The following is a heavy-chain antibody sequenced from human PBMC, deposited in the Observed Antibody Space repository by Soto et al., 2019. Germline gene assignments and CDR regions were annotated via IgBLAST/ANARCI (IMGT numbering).Heavy chain of an antibody. CDR1: GFNFSVYW. J-gene: IGHJ4*02. Sequence: GGSLRLSCAASGFNFSVYWMHWVRQAPGKGLVWVARLNSDGTYASSADSVKGRLTISRDNAKNTLYLQLNSLRAEDTAVYYCARGGAYGDYRSDFWGQGTMVTVSS. CDR2: LNSDGTYA. V-gene: IGHV3-74*01. CDR3: ARGGAYGDYRSDF. D-gene: IGHD4-17*01.